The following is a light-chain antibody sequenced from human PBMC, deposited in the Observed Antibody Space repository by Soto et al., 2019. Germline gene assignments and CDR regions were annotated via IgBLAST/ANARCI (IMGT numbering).Light chain of an antibody. J-gene: IGKJ4*01. V-gene: IGKV3-11*01. Sequence: EIVLTQSPATLSLSPGERATLSCRASQSVSSYLAWYQQKPGQAPRLLMYDASNRATGIPARFSVGGSGTDFTLTISSLQPEDFAVYYCQQRSNWPLTFGGGTKVEIK. CDR3: QQRSNWPLT. CDR1: QSVSSY. CDR2: DAS.